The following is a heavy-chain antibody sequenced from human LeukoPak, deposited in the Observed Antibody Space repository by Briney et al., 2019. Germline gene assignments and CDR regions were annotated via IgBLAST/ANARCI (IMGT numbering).Heavy chain of an antibody. D-gene: IGHD2-2*01. CDR1: GFAFDEHG. CDR2: INWSGGST. CDR3: ARAPITSPFYFDH. V-gene: IGHV3-20*04. Sequence: GGSLRLSCTAFGFAFDEHGMTWVRQVPGKGLEWVAGINWSGGSTGYADPLRGRFTISRDNAKNSLYLQMDSLRAEDTALYYCARAPITSPFYFDHWGQGTLVTVSS. J-gene: IGHJ4*02.